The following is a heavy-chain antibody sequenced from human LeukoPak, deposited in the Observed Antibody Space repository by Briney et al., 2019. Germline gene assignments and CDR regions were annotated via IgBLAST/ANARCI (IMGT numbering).Heavy chain of an antibody. Sequence: GGSLRLSCAASGFTFSSYAMSWVRQAPGKGLEWVSAISGSGGSTYYADSVKGRFTISRDNSKNTLYLQMNSLRAEDTAVYYCAKDPYYYDSSGYHPDYWGQGTLVTVSS. D-gene: IGHD3-22*01. CDR2: ISGSGGST. V-gene: IGHV3-23*01. J-gene: IGHJ4*02. CDR3: AKDPYYYDSSGYHPDY. CDR1: GFTFSSYA.